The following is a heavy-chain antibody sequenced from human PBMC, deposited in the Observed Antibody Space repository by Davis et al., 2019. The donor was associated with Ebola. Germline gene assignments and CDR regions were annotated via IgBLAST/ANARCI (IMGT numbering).Heavy chain of an antibody. V-gene: IGHV4-4*02. CDR1: GGSISSSNW. J-gene: IGHJ5*02. CDR2: INHSGST. Sequence: TLSLTCAVSGGSISSSNWWSWVRQPPGKGLEWIGEINHSGSTNYDPSLKSRVTISVDTSKNQFSLKVSSVTAADTAVYYCARVLQQVVRLDPWGQGTLVTVSS. CDR3: ARVLQQVVRLDP. D-gene: IGHD6-6*01.